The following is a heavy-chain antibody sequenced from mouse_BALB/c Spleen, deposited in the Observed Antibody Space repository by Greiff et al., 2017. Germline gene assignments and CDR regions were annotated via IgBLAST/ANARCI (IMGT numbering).Heavy chain of an antibody. Sequence: VQLQQSGAELVRSGASVKLSCTASGFNIKDYYMHWVKQRPEQGLEWIGWIDPENGDTEYAPKFQGKATMTADTSSNTAYLQLSSLTSEDTAVYYCNAYYDYDGGRCAYWGQGTLVTVSA. CDR2: IDPENGDT. J-gene: IGHJ3*01. CDR1: GFNIKDYY. CDR3: NAYYDYDGGRCAY. V-gene: IGHV14-4*02. D-gene: IGHD2-4*01.